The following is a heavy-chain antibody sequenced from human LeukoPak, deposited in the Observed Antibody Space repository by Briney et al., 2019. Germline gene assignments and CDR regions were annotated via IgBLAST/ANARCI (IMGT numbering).Heavy chain of an antibody. V-gene: IGHV3-23*01. Sequence: GGSLRLSCAASGFTFSSYAMSWVRQAPGKGLEWVSAISGSGGSTYYADSVKGRFTISRDNSKNTLYLQMNSLRAEDTALYYCARVVAMAGRAFDIWGQGTMVTVSS. CDR3: ARVVAMAGRAFDI. D-gene: IGHD6-19*01. J-gene: IGHJ3*02. CDR1: GFTFSSYA. CDR2: ISGSGGST.